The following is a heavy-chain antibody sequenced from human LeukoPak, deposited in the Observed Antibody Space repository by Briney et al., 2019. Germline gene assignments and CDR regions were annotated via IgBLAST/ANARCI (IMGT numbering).Heavy chain of an antibody. J-gene: IGHJ4*02. Sequence: GGSLRLSCEASGFPFSSYAMGCLPQAPGKGLEWVSSIGRSDYYIYYADSVTGRFTNSRDNAKNSLYLQMSSLRAEDTAVYFCARRASTERGHSYGLDYWGQGALVTVSS. CDR3: ARRASTERGHSYGLDY. D-gene: IGHD5-18*01. V-gene: IGHV3-21*01. CDR2: IGRSDYYI. CDR1: GFPFSSYA.